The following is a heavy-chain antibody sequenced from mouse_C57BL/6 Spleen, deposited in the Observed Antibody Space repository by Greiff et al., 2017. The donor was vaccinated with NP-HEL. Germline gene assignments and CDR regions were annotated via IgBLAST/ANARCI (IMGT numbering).Heavy chain of an antibody. J-gene: IGHJ2*01. Sequence: EVHLVESGGGLVKPGGSLKLSCAASGFTFSSYTMSWVRQTPEKRLEWVATISGGGGNTYYPDSVKGRFTISSDNAKNTLYLQMSSLRSEDTALYYCARTNYDVFFDYWGQGTTLTVSS. V-gene: IGHV5-9*01. CDR2: ISGGGGNT. CDR1: GFTFSSYT. D-gene: IGHD2-4*01. CDR3: ARTNYDVFFDY.